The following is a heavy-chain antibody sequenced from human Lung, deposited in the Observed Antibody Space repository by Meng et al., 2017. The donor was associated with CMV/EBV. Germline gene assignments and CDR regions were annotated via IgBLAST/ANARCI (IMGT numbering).Heavy chain of an antibody. Sequence: QGQLEESGPGLVTPSGTLSLTCGVSGVSISSNIRWTWVRQPPGKGLEWIGDIDDSGSTNYNPSLNSRISISLDKSKNHFSLKVNSVTAADTAVYYCARGKQDAWELLAYWGQGALVTVSS. D-gene: IGHD1-26*01. J-gene: IGHJ4*02. CDR2: IDDSGST. V-gene: IGHV4-4*02. CDR3: ARGKQDAWELLAY. CDR1: GVSISSNIR.